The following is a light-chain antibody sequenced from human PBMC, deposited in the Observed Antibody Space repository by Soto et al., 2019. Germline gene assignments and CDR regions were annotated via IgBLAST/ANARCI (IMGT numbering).Light chain of an antibody. V-gene: IGKV3-20*01. CDR1: QSVSTY. CDR2: GAS. Sequence: EIVLTQSPGTLSLSPGERATLSCTASQSVSTYLAWYQQKPGQAPRLLIYGASSRATGITDRFSGSGSGTAFTLTLSRLEPEDIAMYYCHQYGSSRTFGQGAKVEIK. CDR3: HQYGSSRT. J-gene: IGKJ1*01.